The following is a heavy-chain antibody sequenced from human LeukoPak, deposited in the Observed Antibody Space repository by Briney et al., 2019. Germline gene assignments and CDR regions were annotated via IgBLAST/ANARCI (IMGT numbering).Heavy chain of an antibody. CDR1: GGSISGYY. CDR3: ARPKVGSSSRGSFDY. V-gene: IGHV4-59*12. D-gene: IGHD6-6*01. Sequence: SETLSLTCTVSGGSISGYYWSWIRQSPGKGLEWIGYIYYSGSTNYNPSLMSRVSMSVDTSKNQFSLKLSSVTAADTAVYYCARPKVGSSSRGSFDYWGQGTLVTVSS. CDR2: IYYSGST. J-gene: IGHJ4*02.